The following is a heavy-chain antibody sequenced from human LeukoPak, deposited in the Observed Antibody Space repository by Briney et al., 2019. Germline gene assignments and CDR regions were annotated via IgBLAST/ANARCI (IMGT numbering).Heavy chain of an antibody. Sequence: SETLSLTCTVSGGSISSYYWSWIRQPPGKGLEWIGYIYYSGSTNYNPSLKSRVTISVDTSKNQFSLKLSSVTAADTAVYYCARQFYSSSWYALGDAFDIWGQGTMVTVSS. CDR1: GGSISSYY. CDR3: ARQFYSSSWYALGDAFDI. CDR2: IYYSGST. J-gene: IGHJ3*02. D-gene: IGHD6-13*01. V-gene: IGHV4-59*08.